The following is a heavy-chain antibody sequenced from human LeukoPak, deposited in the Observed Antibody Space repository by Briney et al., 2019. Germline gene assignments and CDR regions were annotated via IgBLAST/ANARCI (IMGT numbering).Heavy chain of an antibody. D-gene: IGHD2-2*01. J-gene: IGHJ5*02. Sequence: GSLRLSCAASGFTFSSYSMNWVRQAPGKGLEWVSSISSSSSYIYYADSVKGRFTISRDNAKNSLYLPMNSLRAEYTAVYYCARYHVGNRIVVVPAVTGGGNWFDPRGQGTLVTVSS. V-gene: IGHV3-21*01. CDR1: GFTFSSYS. CDR3: ARYHVGNRIVVVPAVTGGGNWFDP. CDR2: ISSSSSYI.